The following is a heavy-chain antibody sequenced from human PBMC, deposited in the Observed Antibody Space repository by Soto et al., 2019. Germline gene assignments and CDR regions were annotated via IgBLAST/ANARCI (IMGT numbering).Heavy chain of an antibody. CDR1: GGSISSSSYY. CDR3: ARHMSSYLLPFDY. CDR2: IYYSGST. J-gene: IGHJ4*02. V-gene: IGHV4-39*01. D-gene: IGHD6-19*01. Sequence: SETLSLTCTVSGGSISSSSYYWGWIRQPPGKGLEWIGSIYYSGSTYYNPSLKSRVTISVDTSKNQFSLKLSSVTAADTAVYYCARHMSSYLLPFDYWGQGTLVTVSS.